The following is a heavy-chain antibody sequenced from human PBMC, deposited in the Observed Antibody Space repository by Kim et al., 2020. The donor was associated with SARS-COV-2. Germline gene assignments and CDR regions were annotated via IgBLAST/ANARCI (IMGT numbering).Heavy chain of an antibody. D-gene: IGHD3-3*01. CDR1: GGSISSGDYY. V-gene: IGHV4-30-4*01. CDR2: IYYSGST. CDR3: ARWRTIFGVVYGMDV. J-gene: IGHJ6*02. Sequence: SETLSLTCTVSGGSISSGDYYWSWIRQPPGKGLEWIGYIYYSGSTYYNPSLKSRVTISVDTSKNQFSLKLSSVTAADTAVYYCARWRTIFGVVYGMDVWGQGTTVTVSS.